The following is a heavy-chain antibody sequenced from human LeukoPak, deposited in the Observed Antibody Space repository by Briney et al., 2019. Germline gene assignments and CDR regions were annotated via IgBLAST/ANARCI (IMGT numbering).Heavy chain of an antibody. Sequence: PSETLSLTCTVSGGSISSYYWSWIRQPPGKGLEWIGYIYYSGSTNYNPSLKSRVTISVDTSKNQFSLKLSSVTAADTAVYYCARSIVLMVYPPPGYFDYWGQGTLVTVSS. CDR1: GGSISSYY. CDR2: IYYSGST. V-gene: IGHV4-59*01. J-gene: IGHJ4*02. CDR3: ARSIVLMVYPPPGYFDY. D-gene: IGHD2-8*01.